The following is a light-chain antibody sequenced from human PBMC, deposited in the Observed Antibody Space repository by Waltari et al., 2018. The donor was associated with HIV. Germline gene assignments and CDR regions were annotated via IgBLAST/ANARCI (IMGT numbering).Light chain of an antibody. V-gene: IGLV2-23*01. Sequence: QSALTQPASVSGSPGQSITISCTGTSSDVGSYNVVSWYQQHPRKAPKPMIYEDNTRASGVFNRFSASKSRETASRTISGRQAEDEADYYGCPYAGSNTWLFGGEIKLTVL. CDR3: CPYAGSNTWL. CDR2: EDN. J-gene: IGLJ3*02. CDR1: SSDVGSYNV.